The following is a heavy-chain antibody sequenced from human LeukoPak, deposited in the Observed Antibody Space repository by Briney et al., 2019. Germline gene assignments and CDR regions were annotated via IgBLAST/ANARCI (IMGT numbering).Heavy chain of an antibody. J-gene: IGHJ5*02. CDR2: INHSGST. CDR3: ARYYGSGRLDP. CDR1: GGSFSGYY. V-gene: IGHV4-34*01. Sequence: SETLSLTCAVYGGSFSGYYWSWIRQPPGKGLEWIGEINHSGSTNYNPSLKSRVTISVDTSKNQFSLKLSSVTAADTAVYYCARYYGSGRLDPWGQGTLVTVSS. D-gene: IGHD3-10*01.